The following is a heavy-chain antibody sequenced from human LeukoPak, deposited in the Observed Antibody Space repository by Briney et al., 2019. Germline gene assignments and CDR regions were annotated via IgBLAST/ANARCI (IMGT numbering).Heavy chain of an antibody. D-gene: IGHD3/OR15-3a*01. J-gene: IGHJ6*02. CDR2: IYSGGST. V-gene: IGHV3-53*01. Sequence: PGGSLRLSCAASGFTVSSNYMSWVRQAPGKGLEWVSVIYSGGSTYYADSVKGRFTISRDKSKNTLYLQMNSLRAEDTAVYYCASPRRTGYYYYYYGMDVWGQGTTVTVSS. CDR1: GFTVSSNY. CDR3: ASPRRTGYYYYYYGMDV.